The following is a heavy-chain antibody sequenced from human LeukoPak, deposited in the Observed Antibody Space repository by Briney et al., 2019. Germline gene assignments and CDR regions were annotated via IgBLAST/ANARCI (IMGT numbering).Heavy chain of an antibody. Sequence: GGSLSLSHAVSGLTFYYYAKLWVRHAPGRALVGGSDICWSGSNIVYAVSMKGRFTISRDKAKNSLYPQMNTLRAEVTALYYCAKDKGFDWLVAPDGFDIWGQGTMVTVSS. CDR1: GLTFYYYA. CDR3: AKDKGFDWLVAPDGFDI. J-gene: IGHJ3*02. CDR2: ICWSGSNI. V-gene: IGHV3-9*01. D-gene: IGHD3-9*01.